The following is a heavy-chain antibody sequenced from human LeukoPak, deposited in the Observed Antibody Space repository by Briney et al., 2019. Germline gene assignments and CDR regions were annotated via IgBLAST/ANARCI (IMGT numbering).Heavy chain of an antibody. V-gene: IGHV3-30*03. J-gene: IGHJ4*02. Sequence: GESLRLSCAASGFTFSSYGMHWVRQAPGKGLEWVAVISYDGSNKYYADSVKGRFTISRDNSKNTLYLQMNSLRAEDTAVYYCARNYDSRNPGDYWGQGTLVTVSS. CDR1: GFTFSSYG. D-gene: IGHD3-22*01. CDR2: ISYDGSNK. CDR3: ARNYDSRNPGDY.